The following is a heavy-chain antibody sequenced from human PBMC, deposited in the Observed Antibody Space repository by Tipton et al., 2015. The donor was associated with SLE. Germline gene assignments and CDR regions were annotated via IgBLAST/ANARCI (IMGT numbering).Heavy chain of an antibody. D-gene: IGHD3-22*01. V-gene: IGHV3-30*02. J-gene: IGHJ6*02. CDR3: AKQKITMTEVLIGVGMDV. CDR2: IRYDGSIK. Sequence: SLRLSCAASGFIFNTYDMHWVRQAPGKGLEWVAFIRYDGSIKYSGESVKGRFTISRDNSKNKLFLQMNSLRAEDTAVYYCAKQKITMTEVLIGVGMDVWGQGTTVTVSS. CDR1: GFIFNTYD.